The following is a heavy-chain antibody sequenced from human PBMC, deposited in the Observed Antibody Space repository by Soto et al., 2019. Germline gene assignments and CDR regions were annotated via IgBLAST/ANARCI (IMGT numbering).Heavy chain of an antibody. CDR2: ISSSSSYI. Sequence: EVQLVESGGGLVKPGGSLRLSCAASGFTFSSYSRNWVRQAPGKGLEWVSSISSSSSYIYYADSVKGRFTISRDNAKNSLYLQMNSLRAEDTAVYYCARKGEVIVGEDWYFDLWGRGTLVTVSS. CDR3: ARKGEVIVGEDWYFDL. V-gene: IGHV3-21*01. CDR1: GFTFSSYS. J-gene: IGHJ2*01. D-gene: IGHD3-22*01.